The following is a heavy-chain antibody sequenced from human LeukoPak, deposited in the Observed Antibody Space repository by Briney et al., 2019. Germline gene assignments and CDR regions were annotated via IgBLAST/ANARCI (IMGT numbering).Heavy chain of an antibody. CDR2: IWYDGSNK. CDR1: GFIFNNYG. D-gene: IGHD2-8*01. V-gene: IGHV3-33*01. CDR3: AREDIGVNMLRSGYCTNGVCYRRYNWFDP. J-gene: IGHJ5*02. Sequence: GGSLRLSCAASGFIFNNYGMHWVRQAPGKGLEWVAVIWYDGSNKYYADSVKGRFTISRDNSMNTPYLQMNSLRSEDTAVYYCAREDIGVNMLRSGYCTNGVCYRRYNWFDPWGQGTLVTVSS.